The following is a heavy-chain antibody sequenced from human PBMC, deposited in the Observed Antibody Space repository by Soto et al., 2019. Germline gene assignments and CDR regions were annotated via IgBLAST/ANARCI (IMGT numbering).Heavy chain of an antibody. Sequence: QVQLVQSGAEVKKPGASVKVSYQASGYPFTSNDITWVRQAPGQGLEWMGWMNPNSGDTGYAQKFQGRVNMTRNTSISTAYMELSSLTSEDTAVYYCARDSTSPDYWGQGTLVTVSS. J-gene: IGHJ4*02. V-gene: IGHV1-8*01. CDR1: GYPFTSND. D-gene: IGHD2-2*01. CDR3: ARDSTSPDY. CDR2: MNPNSGDT.